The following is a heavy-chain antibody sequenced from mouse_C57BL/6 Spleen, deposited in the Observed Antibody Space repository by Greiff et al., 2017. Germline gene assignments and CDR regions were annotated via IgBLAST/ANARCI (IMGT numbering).Heavy chain of an antibody. V-gene: IGHV10-1*01. CDR3: VRGDYFDY. CDR1: GFSFNTYA. J-gene: IGHJ2*01. CDR2: IRSKSNNYAT. Sequence: EVQRVESGGGLVQPKGSLNLSCAASGFSFNTYAMNWVHQAPGKGLEWVARIRSKSNNYATYSADSVKDSFTISRDDSESMLYLQMNNLKTEDTAMYYCVRGDYFDYWGQGTTLTVSS.